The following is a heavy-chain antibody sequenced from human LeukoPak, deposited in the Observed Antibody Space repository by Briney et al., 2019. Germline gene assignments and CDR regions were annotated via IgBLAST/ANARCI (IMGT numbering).Heavy chain of an antibody. V-gene: IGHV5-51*01. D-gene: IGHD6-6*01. Sequence: GESLKISCKGSGYSFTSYWIGWVRQMPGKGLEWMGIIYPGDSDTGYSPSFQGQVTISADKSISTAYLQWSSLKASDTAMYYCARQESGGARPEGAFDIWGQGTMVTVSS. CDR3: ARQESGGARPEGAFDI. J-gene: IGHJ3*02. CDR1: GYSFTSYW. CDR2: IYPGDSDT.